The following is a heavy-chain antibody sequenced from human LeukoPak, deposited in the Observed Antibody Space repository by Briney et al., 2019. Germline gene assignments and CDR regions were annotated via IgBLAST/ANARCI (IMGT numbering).Heavy chain of an antibody. CDR2: IYSDGDT. CDR3: ARVLSGYFYS. CDR1: GFTVSGNN. Sequence: GGSLRLSCAASGFTVSGNNMSWVRQAPGKGLEWVSVIYSDGDTDYADSVKGRFTISRDSSKNTLYLQMNSLRAGDTAVYYCARVLSGYFYSWGQGTLVTVSS. J-gene: IGHJ5*01. V-gene: IGHV3-53*01. D-gene: IGHD3-3*01.